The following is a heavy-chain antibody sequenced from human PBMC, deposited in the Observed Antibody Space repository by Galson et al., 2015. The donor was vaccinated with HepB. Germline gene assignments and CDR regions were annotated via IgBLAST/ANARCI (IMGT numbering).Heavy chain of an antibody. CDR1: GGTFSSYA. CDR3: ARGYDFWSANGYYYYGMDV. Sequence: QSGAEVKKPGASVKVSCKASGGTFSSYAISWVRQAPGQGLEWMGGIIPIFGTANYAQKFQGRVTITADESTSTAYMELSSLRSEDTAVYYCARGYDFWSANGYYYYGMDVWGQGTTVTVSS. D-gene: IGHD3-3*01. CDR2: IIPIFGTA. J-gene: IGHJ6*02. V-gene: IGHV1-69*13.